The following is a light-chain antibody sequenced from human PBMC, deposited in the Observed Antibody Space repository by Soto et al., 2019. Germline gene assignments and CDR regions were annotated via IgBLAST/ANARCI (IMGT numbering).Light chain of an antibody. CDR2: GAS. Sequence: EIVLTQSPGTLSLSPGERVTLSCRASQSVSSSYLAWYQQKPGQAPRLLIYGASSRATGIPDRFSGSGSGTDFTLTISRLEPEDFAVYYCQQRYTFGQGTKLEIK. CDR1: QSVSSSY. J-gene: IGKJ2*01. CDR3: QQRYT. V-gene: IGKV3-20*01.